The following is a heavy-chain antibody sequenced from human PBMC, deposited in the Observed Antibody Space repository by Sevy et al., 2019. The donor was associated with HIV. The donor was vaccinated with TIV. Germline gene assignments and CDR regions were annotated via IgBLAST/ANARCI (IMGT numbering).Heavy chain of an antibody. CDR2: IKSKTDGGTT. CDR1: GFTFSNAW. J-gene: IGHJ4*02. D-gene: IGHD2-21*02. V-gene: IGHV3-15*01. Sequence: GGSLRLSCAASGFTFSNAWMSWVRQAPGKGLEWVGRIKSKTDGGTTDYAAPVKGRFTTSRDDSKNTLYLQMNSLKTEDTAVYYCTTICGGDCYGFDYWGQGTLVTVSS. CDR3: TTICGGDCYGFDY.